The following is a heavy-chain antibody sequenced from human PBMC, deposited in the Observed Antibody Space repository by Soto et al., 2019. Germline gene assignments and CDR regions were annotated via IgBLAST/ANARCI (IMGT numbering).Heavy chain of an antibody. V-gene: IGHV1-8*01. CDR3: ARRYGDMGWWYFDL. Sequence: QVQLVQSGAEVKKPGASVKVSCKASGYTFTSYDINWVRQATGQGLEWMGWMNPNSGNTGYAQKFQGRVTRTRDTSRSTAYMELSSLRSEDTAVYYCARRYGDMGWWYFDLWGRGTLVTVSS. CDR2: MNPNSGNT. D-gene: IGHD4-17*01. CDR1: GYTFTSYD. J-gene: IGHJ2*01.